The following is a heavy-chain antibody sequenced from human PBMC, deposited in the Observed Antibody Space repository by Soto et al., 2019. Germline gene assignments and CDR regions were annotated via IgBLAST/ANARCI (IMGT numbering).Heavy chain of an antibody. J-gene: IGHJ5*02. V-gene: IGHV4-31*03. D-gene: IGHD3-3*01. CDR2: IYYSGST. Sequence: SETLSLTCTVSGGSISSGGYYWSWIRQHPGKGLEWIGYIYYSGSTYYNPSLKSRVTISVDTSKNQFSLKLSSVTAADTAVYYCARGHLEWSYLEGGSWFDPWGQGTLVTVSS. CDR3: ARGHLEWSYLEGGSWFDP. CDR1: GGSISSGGYY.